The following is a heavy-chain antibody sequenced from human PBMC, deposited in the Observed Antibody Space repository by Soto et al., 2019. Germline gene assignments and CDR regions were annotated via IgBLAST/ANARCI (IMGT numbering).Heavy chain of an antibody. CDR1: GFTVSSNY. Sequence: EVQLVESGGGLIQPGGSLRLSCAASGFTVSSNYMSWVRQAPGKGLEWVSVIYSGGDTYYTDYVQGRFTISRDNSKNTLYLQMNSLRAEDAAVYYCARVVWAATLNWFDPWGQGPLVTVSS. CDR2: IYSGGDT. CDR3: ARVVWAATLNWFDP. V-gene: IGHV3-53*01. D-gene: IGHD1-26*01. J-gene: IGHJ5*02.